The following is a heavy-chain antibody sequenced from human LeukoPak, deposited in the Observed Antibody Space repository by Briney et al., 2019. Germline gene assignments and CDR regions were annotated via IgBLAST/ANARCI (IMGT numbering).Heavy chain of an antibody. Sequence: SETLSLTCTVSGGSISSSSYYWGWIRQPPGKGLEWIGSIYYSGSTYYNPSLKSRVTISVDTSKNQFSLKLSSVTAADTAVYYCASQGIVRAAVRPPSSYYYYGIDVWGQGTTVTVSS. J-gene: IGHJ6*02. CDR3: ASQGIVRAAVRPPSSYYYYGIDV. CDR2: IYYSGST. V-gene: IGHV4-39*01. D-gene: IGHD1-26*01. CDR1: GGSISSSSYY.